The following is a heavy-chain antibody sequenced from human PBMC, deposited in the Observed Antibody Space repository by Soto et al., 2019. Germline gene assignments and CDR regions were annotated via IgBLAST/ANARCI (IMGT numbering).Heavy chain of an antibody. J-gene: IGHJ5*02. CDR2: INAGNGNT. V-gene: IGHV1-3*01. CDR3: ARGFSSGDADWFDP. Sequence: QVQLVQSGAEVKKPGASVKVSCKASGYTFTSYAMHWVRQAPGQRLEWMGWINAGNGNTKYSQKFQGRVTITRDTSASTAYMELSSLRSEATAVYYCARGFSSGDADWFDPWGQGSLVTVSS. D-gene: IGHD3-22*01. CDR1: GYTFTSYA.